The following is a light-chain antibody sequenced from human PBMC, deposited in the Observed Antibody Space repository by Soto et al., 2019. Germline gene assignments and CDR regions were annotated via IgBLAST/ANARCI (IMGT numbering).Light chain of an antibody. J-gene: IGKJ5*01. CDR3: QQYGSSPIT. CDR1: QSVTNSF. Sequence: DIVLAQSPGTLSLSPGERATLSCRASQSVTNSFLAWYQQKPGQAPRLLIYGASSRATGIPDRFSGSGSGTDFTLTISRLEPEDFAVYYCQQYGSSPITFGQGTRLEIK. V-gene: IGKV3-20*01. CDR2: GAS.